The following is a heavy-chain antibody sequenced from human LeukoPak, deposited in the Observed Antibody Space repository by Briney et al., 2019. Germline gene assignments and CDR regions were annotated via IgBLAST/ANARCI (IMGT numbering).Heavy chain of an antibody. Sequence: SETLSLTCTVSGGSISSYYWSWIRQPAGKGLEWIGYIYYSGSTNYNPSLKSRVTISVDTSKNQFSLKLSSVTAADTAVYYCARGYCSSTSCYESYFDLWGRGTLVTVSS. CDR3: ARGYCSSTSCYESYFDL. J-gene: IGHJ2*01. V-gene: IGHV4-59*01. CDR2: IYYSGST. D-gene: IGHD2-2*01. CDR1: GGSISSYY.